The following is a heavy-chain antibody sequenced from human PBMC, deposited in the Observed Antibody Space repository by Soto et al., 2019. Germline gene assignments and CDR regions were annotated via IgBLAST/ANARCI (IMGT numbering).Heavy chain of an antibody. CDR2: IYYSGST. D-gene: IGHD2-2*02. V-gene: IGHV4-31*03. J-gene: IGHJ4*02. CDR3: ARGHCSSTSCYIGDY. CDR1: GGSISSGGYY. Sequence: SETLSLTCTVSGGSISSGGYYWSWIRQHPGKGLEWIGYIYYSGSTYYNPSLKSRVTISVDTSKNQFSLKLSSVTAADTAVYYCARGHCSSTSCYIGDYWGQGTLVTVSS.